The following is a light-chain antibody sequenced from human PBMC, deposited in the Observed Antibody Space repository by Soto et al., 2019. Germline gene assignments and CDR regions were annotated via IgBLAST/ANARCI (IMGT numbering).Light chain of an antibody. CDR2: GAS. J-gene: IGKJ1*01. CDR3: QQYGGSRWT. V-gene: IGKV3-20*01. Sequence: EIVLTQSPGTLSLSPGERATLSCRASQSVSSTYLAWYQQKPGQAPRLLIYGASNRATGIPDRFSGSGSGTDFTLTISRLEPEDFAVHYCQQYGGSRWTFGQGTRVDI. CDR1: QSVSSTY.